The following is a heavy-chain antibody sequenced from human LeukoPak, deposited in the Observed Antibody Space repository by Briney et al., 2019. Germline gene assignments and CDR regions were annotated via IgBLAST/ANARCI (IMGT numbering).Heavy chain of an antibody. J-gene: IGHJ4*02. CDR1: GFTFSTHA. CDR2: ISGNGRNT. D-gene: IGHD3-22*01. Sequence: GGSLRLSCTGSGFTFSTHAMTWIRQAPGKGPEWASSISGNGRNTYYSDSVRGRFSISRDNSKNTLYLQMNSLRAEDTAVYYCASGYYANYWGQGTLVTVSS. CDR3: ASGYYANY. V-gene: IGHV3-23*01.